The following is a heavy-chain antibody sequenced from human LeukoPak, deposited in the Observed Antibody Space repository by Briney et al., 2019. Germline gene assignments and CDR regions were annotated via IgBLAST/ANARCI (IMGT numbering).Heavy chain of an antibody. Sequence: GGSLRLSCAASGFTFSSYWRSWVRQAPGKGLEWVANIKQDGSEKYCVDSVKGRFTISRDNSKNSLYLQMNSLRTEDTALYYYAKDTPSMITFGGVIADTPDWGQGTLVTVSS. CDR1: GFTFSSYW. D-gene: IGHD3-16*02. CDR2: IKQDGSEK. CDR3: AKDTPSMITFGGVIADTPD. V-gene: IGHV3-7*03. J-gene: IGHJ4*02.